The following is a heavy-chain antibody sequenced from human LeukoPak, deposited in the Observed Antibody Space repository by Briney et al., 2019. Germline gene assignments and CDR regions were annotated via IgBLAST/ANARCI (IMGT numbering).Heavy chain of an antibody. CDR1: GGSISSYY. CDR2: IYYSGST. Sequence: SETLSLTCTVSGGSISSYYWSWIRQPPGKGLEWIGYIYYSGSTNYNPSLRSRVTISVDTSKNQFSLKMSSVTAADTAIYYCARGVVPGDLYNWFDPWGQGTLVTVSS. J-gene: IGHJ5*02. V-gene: IGHV4-59*08. D-gene: IGHD3-3*01. CDR3: ARGVVPGDLYNWFDP.